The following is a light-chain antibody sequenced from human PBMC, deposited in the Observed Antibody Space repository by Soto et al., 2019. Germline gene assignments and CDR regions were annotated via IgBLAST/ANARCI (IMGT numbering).Light chain of an antibody. V-gene: IGLV2-14*01. CDR1: SSDVGDYRY. J-gene: IGLJ1*01. Sequence: QSALTQPASVSGSPGQSITISCTGTSSDVGDYRYVSWYQQHPGKAPKLMIYEVSNRPSGVSNRFSGSKSGNTASLTISGLQAEDEADYYCSSYTSSTIYVFGTGTKLTVL. CDR3: SSYTSSTIYV. CDR2: EVS.